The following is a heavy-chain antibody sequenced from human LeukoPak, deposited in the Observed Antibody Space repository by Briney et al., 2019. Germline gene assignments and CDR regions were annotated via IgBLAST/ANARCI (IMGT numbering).Heavy chain of an antibody. CDR1: GYTFTSYD. CDR3: VTITIGGWDYYGMDV. Sequence: ASVKVSCKASGYTFTSYDINWVRQATGQGLEWMGWMNPNSGNTGYAQKFQGRVTMTRNTSISTAYMELSSLRSEDTAVYYCVTITIGGWDYYGMDVWGQGTTVTVSS. V-gene: IGHV1-8*01. J-gene: IGHJ6*02. D-gene: IGHD3-16*01. CDR2: MNPNSGNT.